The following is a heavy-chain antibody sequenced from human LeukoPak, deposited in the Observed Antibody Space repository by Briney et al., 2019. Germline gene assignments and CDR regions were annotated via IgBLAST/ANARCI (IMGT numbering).Heavy chain of an antibody. CDR3: ALSPVRDSGYFDY. CDR1: GFTFSSYS. Sequence: PGGSLRLSCAASGFTFSSYSMNWVRQAPGKGLEWVSSISSSSSYIYHADSVKGRFTISRDNAKNSLYLQMNSLRAEDTAVYYCALSPVRDSGYFDYWGQGTLVTVSS. J-gene: IGHJ4*02. D-gene: IGHD2/OR15-2a*01. V-gene: IGHV3-21*01. CDR2: ISSSSSYI.